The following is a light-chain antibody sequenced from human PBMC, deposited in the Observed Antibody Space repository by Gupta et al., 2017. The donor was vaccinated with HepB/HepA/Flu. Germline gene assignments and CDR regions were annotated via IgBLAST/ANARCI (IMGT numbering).Light chain of an antibody. CDR3: QQANRVPLT. V-gene: IGKV1D-12*01. CDR1: QGISSW. Sequence: DIQMTQSPSSVSASVGDRVTITCRASQGISSWLVWYQQKPGKAPKLLIYAASSLQSGVPSRFSGSGSGTDVTLTISSLQPEDFATYYCQQANRVPLTFGGGTKVEIK. J-gene: IGKJ4*01. CDR2: AAS.